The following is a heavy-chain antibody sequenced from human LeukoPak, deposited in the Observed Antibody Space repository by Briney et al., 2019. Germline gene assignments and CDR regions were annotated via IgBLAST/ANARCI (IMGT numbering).Heavy chain of an antibody. V-gene: IGHV4-39*01. J-gene: IGHJ2*01. D-gene: IGHD4-23*01. CDR2: IYYSGST. Sequence: PSETLSLTCTVSGGSISSSSYYWGWIRQPPGKGLEWIGSIYYSGSTYYNPSLKSRVTISVDTSKNQFSLKLSSVTAADTAVYYCASGVTLYYYFDLWGRGTLVTVSS. CDR1: GGSISSSSYY. CDR3: ASGVTLYYYFDL.